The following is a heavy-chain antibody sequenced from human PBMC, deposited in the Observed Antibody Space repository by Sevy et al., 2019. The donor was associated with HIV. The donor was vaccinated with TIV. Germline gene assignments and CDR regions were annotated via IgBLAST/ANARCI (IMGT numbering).Heavy chain of an antibody. CDR3: IRSDTSGSFDY. Sequence: GGCLRLSCAASGFSFTYSWMNWVRQAPGKGLEWLGRIKSKADGETTDYAAPEKGRFTISRDDPKNSLFLQMNSLQTERKAVYYCIRSDTSGSFDYWGQGTLVTVSS. J-gene: IGHJ4*02. D-gene: IGHD3-22*01. V-gene: IGHV3-15*01. CDR1: GFSFTYSW. CDR2: IKSKADGETT.